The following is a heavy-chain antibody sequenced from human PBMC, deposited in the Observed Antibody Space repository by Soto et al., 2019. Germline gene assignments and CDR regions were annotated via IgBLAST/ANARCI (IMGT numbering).Heavy chain of an antibody. CDR1: GGSFSGYY. J-gene: IGHJ4*02. CDR2: INHSGST. V-gene: IGHV4-34*01. Sequence: SETLSLTCTVYGGSFSGYYWSWIRQPPGKGLEWIGEINHSGSTNYNPSLKSRVTISVDTSKNQFSLKLSSVTAADTAVYYCASLISGSYDLFDYWGQGTLVTVSS. CDR3: ASLISGSYDLFDY. D-gene: IGHD3-10*01.